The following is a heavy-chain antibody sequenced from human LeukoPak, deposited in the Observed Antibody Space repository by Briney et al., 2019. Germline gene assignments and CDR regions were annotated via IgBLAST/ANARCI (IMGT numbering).Heavy chain of an antibody. CDR3: ASLLCIDACHIRDR. CDR2: MIPVLNTA. D-gene: IGHD2-2*01. Sequence: SVKVSCKASGGTFNNDAISWVRQAPGQGFEWMGQMIPVLNTADYAQKFEGKITISADTSTNTAYMELSSLRSEDTAVYYCASLLCIDACHIRDRWGQGTLVTVSS. V-gene: IGHV1-69*04. J-gene: IGHJ5*02. CDR1: GGTFNNDA.